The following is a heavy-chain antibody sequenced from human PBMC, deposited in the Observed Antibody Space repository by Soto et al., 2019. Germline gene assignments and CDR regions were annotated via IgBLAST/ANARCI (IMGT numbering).Heavy chain of an antibody. Sequence: EVQLSESGGDLVRPGGSLRLSCAASGFTFSLYAMSWVRQAPGKGLEWVSAISAGADYTYFADPVKGRFTLSRDNSKNTLYLQMNSLRVDDTAVYYCARGARREVVWCWFDPWGQGTLFTVSS. CDR1: GFTFSLYA. D-gene: IGHD6-6*01. CDR2: ISAGADYT. CDR3: ARGARREVVWCWFDP. J-gene: IGHJ5*02. V-gene: IGHV3-23*01.